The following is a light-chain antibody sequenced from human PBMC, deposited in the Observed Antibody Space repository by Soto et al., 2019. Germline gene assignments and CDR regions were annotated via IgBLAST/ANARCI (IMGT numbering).Light chain of an antibody. CDR2: EVS. V-gene: IGKV2D-29*01. CDR3: MQTLQLPIT. J-gene: IGKJ5*01. Sequence: DIVMTQTPLSLSVTPGQPASISCKSSQSLLQSDGKTYLFWLLQKPGQPPKLLIYEVSKRFSGVPDRVSGSGSGTEFTLKISRVEAEDVGVYYCMQTLQLPITFGQGTRLE. CDR1: QSLLQSDGKTY.